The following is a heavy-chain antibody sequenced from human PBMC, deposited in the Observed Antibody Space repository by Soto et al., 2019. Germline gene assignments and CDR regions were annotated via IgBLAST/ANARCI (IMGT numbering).Heavy chain of an antibody. J-gene: IGHJ2*01. CDR1: GFTFSSYS. CDR3: ARGPLADATLSDWYFDL. D-gene: IGHD2-2*01. V-gene: IGHV3-48*02. CDR2: ISSGSYNI. Sequence: GALRLSCTASGFTFSSYSMNWVRQAPGKGLEWVSYISSGSYNIYYADSVKGRFTISRDNAKDSLYLQMSSLRDDDSAVYYCARGPLADATLSDWYFDLWGRGTLVTVSS.